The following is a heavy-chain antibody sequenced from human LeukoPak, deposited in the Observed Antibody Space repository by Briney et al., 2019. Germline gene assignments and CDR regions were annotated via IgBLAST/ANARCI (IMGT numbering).Heavy chain of an antibody. CDR3: ARAGWLRSYYYYGMDV. J-gene: IGHJ6*02. D-gene: IGHD5-12*01. Sequence: GASVKVSCKASGYTFTGYYMHWVRQAPGQGLEWMGWINPNSGGTNYAQKFQGWVTMTRDTSISTAYMELSRLRSDDTAVYYCARAGWLRSYYYYGMDVWGQGTTVTVSS. CDR2: INPNSGGT. V-gene: IGHV1-2*04. CDR1: GYTFTGYY.